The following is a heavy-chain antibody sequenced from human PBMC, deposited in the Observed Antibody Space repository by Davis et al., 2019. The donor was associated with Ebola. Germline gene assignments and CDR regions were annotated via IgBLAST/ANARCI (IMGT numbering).Heavy chain of an antibody. D-gene: IGHD2-21*02. J-gene: IGHJ3*02. CDR1: GGSFSGYY. CDR3: AREGTARLYAFDI. CDR2: INHSGST. V-gene: IGHV4-34*01. Sequence: PGGSLRLSCAVYGGSFSGYYWSWIRQPPGKGLEWIGEINHSGSTNYNPSLKSRVTISVDTSKNQFSLKLSSVTAADTAVYYCAREGTARLYAFDIWGQGTMVTVSS.